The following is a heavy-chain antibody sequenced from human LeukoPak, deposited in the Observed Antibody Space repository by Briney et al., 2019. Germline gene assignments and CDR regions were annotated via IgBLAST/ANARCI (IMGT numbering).Heavy chain of an antibody. D-gene: IGHD3-9*01. Sequence: GGSLRLSCAASGFIFRNYAMSWVRQAPGKGLEWVSAITGSGDTTYYADSVKGRFTISRDNSKNTLVVEMNPLRAEDTAVYYCAKWGDYDILTGYYFSDFWGQGTLVTVSS. J-gene: IGHJ4*02. CDR3: AKWGDYDILTGYYFSDF. CDR2: ITGSGDTT. CDR1: GFIFRNYA. V-gene: IGHV3-23*01.